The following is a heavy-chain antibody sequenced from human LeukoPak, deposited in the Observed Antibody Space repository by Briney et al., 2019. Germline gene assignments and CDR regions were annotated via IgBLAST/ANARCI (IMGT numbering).Heavy chain of an antibody. CDR1: GGTFSSYA. V-gene: IGHV1-18*01. D-gene: IGHD6-13*01. CDR2: ISVYNGNT. CDR3: AREGAATGIN. Sequence: SSVKVSCKASGGTFSSYAISWVRQAPGQGLEWMGWISVYNGNTYYAQKLQGRVTMTTDTSTSTAYMELRSLRSDDTAVYYCAREGAATGINGGQGTLVPVSS. J-gene: IGHJ4*02.